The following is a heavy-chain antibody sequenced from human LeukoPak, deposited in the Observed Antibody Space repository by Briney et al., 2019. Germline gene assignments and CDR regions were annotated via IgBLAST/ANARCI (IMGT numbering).Heavy chain of an antibody. D-gene: IGHD2-15*01. CDR3: AKVGIKFCSGGSCYSNWYFDP. V-gene: IGHV3-23*01. Sequence: PGGSLRLSCAASGFTFSSYAMSWVRQAPGKGLEWVSAISGSGGSTYYADSVKGRFTISRDNSKNTLYLQMNSLRAEDTAVYYCAKVGIKFCSGGSCYSNWYFDPWGRGTLVTVSS. CDR1: GFTFSSYA. J-gene: IGHJ2*01. CDR2: ISGSGGST.